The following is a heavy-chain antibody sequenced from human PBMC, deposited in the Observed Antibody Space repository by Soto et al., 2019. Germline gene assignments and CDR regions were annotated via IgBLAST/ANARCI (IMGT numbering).Heavy chain of an antibody. D-gene: IGHD3-22*01. CDR2: ISAYNGNT. Sequence: ASVKVSCKASGYTFTSYAIHWVRQAPGQGLEWMGWISAYNGNTNYAQKLQGRVTMTTDTSTSTAYMELRSLRSDDTAVYYCARDRQATYYYDSSGSEAAYWGQGTLVTVSS. CDR1: GYTFTSYA. V-gene: IGHV1-18*01. J-gene: IGHJ4*02. CDR3: ARDRQATYYYDSSGSEAAY.